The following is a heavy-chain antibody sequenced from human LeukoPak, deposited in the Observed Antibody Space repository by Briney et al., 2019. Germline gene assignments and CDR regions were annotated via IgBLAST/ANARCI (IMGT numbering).Heavy chain of an antibody. V-gene: IGHV1-69*13. D-gene: IGHD2-21*02. CDR2: TITNFGTA. CDR3: ARALRTLVVTATDAFDI. J-gene: IGHJ3*02. CDR1: GGSFSSYN. Sequence: SVTLSCTASGGSFSSYNNSRVRQAHGPGLEWMGGTITNFGTANYAQKFQGRVTITADESTSTAYMELSSLRSEDTAVYYCARALRTLVVTATDAFDIWSQGTMVTVSS.